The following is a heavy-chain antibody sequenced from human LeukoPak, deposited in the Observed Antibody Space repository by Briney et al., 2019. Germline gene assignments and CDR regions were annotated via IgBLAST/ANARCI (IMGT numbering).Heavy chain of an antibody. Sequence: SETLSLTCAVYGGSFSTYYWSWIRQPPGKGLEWIGEINHSGSTNYNPFLKSRVTISVDTSKNQFSLKLSSVTAADTAVYYCARDRDIVVDRGWFDLWGQGTLVTVSS. V-gene: IGHV4-34*01. CDR1: GGSFSTYY. CDR3: ARDRDIVVDRGWFDL. D-gene: IGHD2-15*01. J-gene: IGHJ5*02. CDR2: INHSGST.